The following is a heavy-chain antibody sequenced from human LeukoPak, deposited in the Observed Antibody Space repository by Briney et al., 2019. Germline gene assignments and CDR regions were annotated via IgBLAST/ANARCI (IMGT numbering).Heavy chain of an antibody. Sequence: SVKVSCKASGDTFSSYAISWVRQAPGQGLEWMGGIIPIFGTANYAQKFQGRVTITADESTSTAYTELSSLRSEDTAVYYCARSVKWLLYRSFDPWGQGTLVTVSS. V-gene: IGHV1-69*13. CDR1: GDTFSSYA. CDR2: IIPIFGTA. CDR3: ARSVKWLLYRSFDP. D-gene: IGHD3-3*01. J-gene: IGHJ5*02.